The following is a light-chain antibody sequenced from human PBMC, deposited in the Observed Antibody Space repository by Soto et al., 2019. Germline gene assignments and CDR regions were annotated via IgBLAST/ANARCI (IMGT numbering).Light chain of an antibody. J-gene: IGKJ3*01. CDR3: EKYSGAPPET. Sequence: DIQMTQSPSSLSATVGERVTITCRASQDISNYLAWHQQKPGKVPKLLLYAASSLQPGVPSRFSGSGSGTDFTLTISSLQPEDVATYYCEKYSGAPPETFGPGTKVAIK. V-gene: IGKV1-27*01. CDR1: QDISNY. CDR2: AAS.